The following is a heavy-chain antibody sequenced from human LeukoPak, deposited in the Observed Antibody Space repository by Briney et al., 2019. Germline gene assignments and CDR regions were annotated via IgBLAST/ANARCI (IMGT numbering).Heavy chain of an antibody. D-gene: IGHD3-22*01. Sequence: GGSLRLSCAASGFRFRNYGMNWVRQAPGKGLEWVSSISSSSSYIYYADSVKGRFTISRDKAKNSLYLQMNSLRAEDTAVYYCARVYYYDSSGPGDYWGQGTLVTVSS. CDR2: ISSSSSYI. CDR3: ARVYYYDSSGPGDY. CDR1: GFRFRNYG. V-gene: IGHV3-21*01. J-gene: IGHJ4*02.